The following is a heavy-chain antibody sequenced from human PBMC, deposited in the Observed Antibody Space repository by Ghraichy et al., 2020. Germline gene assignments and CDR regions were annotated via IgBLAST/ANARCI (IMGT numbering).Heavy chain of an antibody. V-gene: IGHV1-3*04. Sequence: ASVKVSCKASGYTFSSSSLHWVRQAPGLRLEWVGWINTGNGNTKYSQKFQGRVSISRDTSASTAYMELSNLRSEDTGIYYCARRSGFSYYAMDVWGQGTTVSVS. J-gene: IGHJ6*02. CDR3: ARRSGFSYYAMDV. CDR1: GYTFSSSS. D-gene: IGHD5-12*01. CDR2: INTGNGNT.